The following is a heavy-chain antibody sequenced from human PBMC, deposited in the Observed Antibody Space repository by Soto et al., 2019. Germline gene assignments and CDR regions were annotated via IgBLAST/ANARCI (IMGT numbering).Heavy chain of an antibody. CDR3: VRLIGNSLLDL. V-gene: IGHV6-1*01. D-gene: IGHD1-26*01. CDR2: TYYRSKWYN. CDR1: GDSVSSSSVT. Sequence: PSQTLSLTCAISGDSVSSSSVTWNWIRQSPSRGLEWLGRTYYRSKWYNDYAESVKSRITINPDTSKNQFSLHLNSVTPEDTAVYYCVRLIGNSLLDLWGQGTLVIVSS. J-gene: IGHJ5*02.